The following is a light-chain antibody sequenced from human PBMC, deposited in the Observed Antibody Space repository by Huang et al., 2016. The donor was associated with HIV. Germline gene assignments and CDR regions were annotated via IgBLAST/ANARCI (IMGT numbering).Light chain of an antibody. J-gene: IGKJ4*01. Sequence: EIVLTQSPATLSLSPGERATLSCRASQNVTDSLAWFRQKPGPDPSRLIYRAANRAPGTPARFSGSGSGTDFTLTISSLEPEDFAIYYCQERIHWPRLTFGGGTKVEIK. CDR2: RAA. V-gene: IGKV3-11*01. CDR1: QNVTDS. CDR3: QERIHWPRLT.